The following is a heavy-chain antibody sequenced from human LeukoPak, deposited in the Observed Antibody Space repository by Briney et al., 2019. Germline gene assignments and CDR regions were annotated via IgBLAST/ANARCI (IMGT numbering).Heavy chain of an antibody. CDR1: VFTFNTYG. CDR2: IQNHGGNE. CDR3: TTSEY. J-gene: IGHJ4*02. Sequence: GVSLRLSCAASVFTFNTYGMHWVRQAPGKGLEWVAFIQNHGGNEYYADSVKRRFTISRDNSKNTLYLQMNSLRGDDTGVYYCTTSEYWGQGTLVTVSS. V-gene: IGHV3-30*02.